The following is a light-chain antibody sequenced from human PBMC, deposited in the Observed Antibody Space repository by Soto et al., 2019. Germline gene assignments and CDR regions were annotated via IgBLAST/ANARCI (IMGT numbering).Light chain of an antibody. Sequence: QSVLTQPRSVSGSPGQSVTISCTGTSSDVGAYNYVSWYQQHPGKAPKLIIYEVNKRPSGVPDRFSGSKSGNTASLTISGLQAEDEADYYCCSYAGTYTWVFGGGTKLTVL. CDR3: CSYAGTYTWV. CDR1: SSDVGAYNY. CDR2: EVN. V-gene: IGLV2-11*01. J-gene: IGLJ3*02.